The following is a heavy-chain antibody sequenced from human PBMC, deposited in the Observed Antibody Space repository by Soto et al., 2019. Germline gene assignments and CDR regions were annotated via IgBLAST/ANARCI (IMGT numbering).Heavy chain of an antibody. CDR1: GFAFSSYG. J-gene: IGHJ6*02. CDR2: IWYDGSNK. D-gene: IGHD2-2*01. CDR3: ARDSAYCSSTSCETPYYYYGMDV. Sequence: GGSLRLSCAASGFAFSSYGMHWVRQAPGKGLEWVAVIWYDGSNKYYADSVKGRFTISRDNSKNTLYLQMNSLRAEDTAVYYCARDSAYCSSTSCETPYYYYGMDVWGQGTTVTVSS. V-gene: IGHV3-33*01.